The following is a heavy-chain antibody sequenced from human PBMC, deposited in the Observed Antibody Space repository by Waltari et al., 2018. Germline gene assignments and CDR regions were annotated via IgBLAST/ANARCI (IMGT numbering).Heavy chain of an antibody. V-gene: IGHV3-23*01. J-gene: IGHJ4*02. Sequence: GGSLRLSCASSGFTFSNYAMSWVRQAPGKWPEWVPGLTSGGAATYDTDSVRGRFTISRDNSKNTVYLQMNSLGHEDTAVYYCAKEIYRIGRPCFDYWGQGVRVTVSS. CDR3: AKEIYRIGRPCFDY. CDR2: LTSGGAAT. D-gene: IGHD6-19*01. CDR1: GFTFSNYA.